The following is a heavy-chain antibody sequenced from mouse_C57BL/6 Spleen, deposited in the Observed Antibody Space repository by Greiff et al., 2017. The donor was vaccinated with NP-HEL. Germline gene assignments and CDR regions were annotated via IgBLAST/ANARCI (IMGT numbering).Heavy chain of an antibody. CDR2: IYPSDSET. J-gene: IGHJ1*03. CDR3: ARREGSHWYFDV. V-gene: IGHV1-61*01. CDR1: GYTFTSYW. Sequence: QVHVKQPGAELVRPGSSVKLSCKASGYTFTSYWMDWVKQRPGQGLEWIGNIYPSDSETHYNQKFKDKATLTVDKSSSTAYMQLSSLTSEDSAVYYCARREGSHWYFDVWGTGTTVTVSS.